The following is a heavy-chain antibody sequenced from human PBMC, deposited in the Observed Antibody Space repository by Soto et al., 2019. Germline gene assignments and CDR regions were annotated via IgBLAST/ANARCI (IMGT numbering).Heavy chain of an antibody. V-gene: IGHV3-21*01. J-gene: IGHJ5*02. D-gene: IGHD2-2*01. CDR3: ARTLDIVVVPAVGWFDP. Sequence: GSLRLSCAASGFTFSSYSMNWVRQAPGKGLEWVSSISSSSSYIYYADSVKGRFTISRDNAKNSLYLQMNSLRAEDTAVYYCARTLDIVVVPAVGWFDPWGQGTLVTVSS. CDR1: GFTFSSYS. CDR2: ISSSSSYI.